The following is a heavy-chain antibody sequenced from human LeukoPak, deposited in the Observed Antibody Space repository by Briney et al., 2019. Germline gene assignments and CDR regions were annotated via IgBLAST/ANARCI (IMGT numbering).Heavy chain of an antibody. Sequence: GGSLRLSCAASGFTFSSYAMHWVRQAPGKGLEYVSAISIHGGDTYYANSVKGRFTISRDNSKHTLYLQMGSLRAEHMAVYYCARVLRDASGYYDYWGQGTLVNVSS. J-gene: IGHJ4*02. CDR1: GFTFSSYA. D-gene: IGHD3-22*01. CDR3: ARVLRDASGYYDY. V-gene: IGHV3-64*01. CDR2: ISIHGGDT.